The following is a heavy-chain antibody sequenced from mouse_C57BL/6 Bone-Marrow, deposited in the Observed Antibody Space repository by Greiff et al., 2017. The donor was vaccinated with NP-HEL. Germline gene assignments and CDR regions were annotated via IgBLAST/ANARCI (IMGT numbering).Heavy chain of an antibody. D-gene: IGHD1-1*01. CDR1: GYTFTSYG. CDR3: ARRTYYYGSNYAMDY. CDR2: IYPRSGNT. V-gene: IGHV1-81*01. J-gene: IGHJ4*01. Sequence: VQLQQSGAELARPGASVKLSCKASGYTFTSYGISWVKQRTGQGLEWIGEIYPRSGNTYYNEKFKGKATLTADKSSSPAYMELRSLTSEDSAVYFCARRTYYYGSNYAMDYWGQGTSVTVSS.